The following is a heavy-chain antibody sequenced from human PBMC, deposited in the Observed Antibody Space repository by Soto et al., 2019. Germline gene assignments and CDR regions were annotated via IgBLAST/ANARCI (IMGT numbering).Heavy chain of an antibody. CDR3: ARSIDSSGYYFSNC. D-gene: IGHD3-22*01. J-gene: IGHJ4*02. Sequence: LSLTCTVSGGSISSYYWSWIRQPAGKGLEWIGRIYTSGSTNYNPSLKSRVTMSVDTSKNQFSLKLSSVTAADTAVYYCARSIDSSGYYFSNCWGQGTLVTVSS. V-gene: IGHV4-4*07. CDR1: GGSISSYY. CDR2: IYTSGST.